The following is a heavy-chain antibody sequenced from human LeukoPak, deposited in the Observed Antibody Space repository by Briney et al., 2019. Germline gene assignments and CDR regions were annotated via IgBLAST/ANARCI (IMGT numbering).Heavy chain of an antibody. CDR2: IYYSGST. CDR3: ARQSGGGYYGMDV. D-gene: IGHD2-15*01. Sequence: SETLSLTCAVSAGSISSSSHHWGWIRQSPGKGLDWIGSIYYSGSTYYNPSLKSRVTISVDTSKNQFSLKLSSVTAADTAVYYCARQSGGGYYGMDVWGQGTTVTVSS. J-gene: IGHJ6*02. CDR1: AGSISSSSHH. V-gene: IGHV4-39*01.